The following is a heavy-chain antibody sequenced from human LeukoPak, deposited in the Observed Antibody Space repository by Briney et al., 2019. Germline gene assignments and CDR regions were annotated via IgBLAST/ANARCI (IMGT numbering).Heavy chain of an antibody. CDR2: IYASGST. D-gene: IGHD3-22*01. J-gene: IGHJ4*02. V-gene: IGHV4-61*02. CDR1: GDSISSGSYY. Sequence: SETLSLTCTVSGDSISSGSYYWSWIRRPAGKGLEFIGRIYASGSTNYNPSLKSRVTISVDTSKNQFSLKLSSVTAADTAVYYCASAGYYYDSSGYQHFDYWGQGTLVTVSS. CDR3: ASAGYYYDSSGYQHFDY.